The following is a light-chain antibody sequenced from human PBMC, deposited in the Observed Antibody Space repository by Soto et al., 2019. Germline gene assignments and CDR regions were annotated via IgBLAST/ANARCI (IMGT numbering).Light chain of an antibody. CDR2: GAS. CDR1: QSVSCSY. Sequence: EIVLTQSPATLSLSPGERVTLSCRASQSVSCSYLAWYQQKPGQAPMLLIKGASSRATGIPDMFSGSGSGTDFPLTISRLQPEDFAVYYCQQYGSPPSLTFGGGTKVEIK. V-gene: IGKV3-20*01. J-gene: IGKJ4*01. CDR3: QQYGSPPSLT.